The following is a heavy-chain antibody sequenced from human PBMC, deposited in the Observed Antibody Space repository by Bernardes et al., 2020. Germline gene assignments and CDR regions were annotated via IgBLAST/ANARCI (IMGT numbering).Heavy chain of an antibody. V-gene: IGHV1-2*06. CDR3: SRDLSSRWYSYYYYGMDV. D-gene: IGHD6-13*01. CDR1: GYTFTGYY. J-gene: IGHJ6*04. CDR2: INPNSGGT. Sequence: ASVKVSCKASGYTFTGYYMHWVRQAPGQGLEWMGRINPNSGGTNYAQKFQGRVTMTRDTSISTAYMELRRLRSDDTAVYYCSRDLSSRWYSYYYYGMDVWGKGNTVTVSS.